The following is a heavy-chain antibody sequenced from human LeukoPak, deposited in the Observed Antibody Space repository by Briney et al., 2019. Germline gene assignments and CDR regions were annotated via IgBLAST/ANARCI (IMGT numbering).Heavy chain of an antibody. Sequence: GGSLRLSCAASGFTFSNYWMHWVRQGPGKGLVWVSRIDSDGSSTTSADSVKGRFTISRDNAKNTLYLQMNSLRAEDTAVYYCAKGGATVIDYWGQGTLVTVSS. CDR1: GFTFSNYW. V-gene: IGHV3-74*01. CDR3: AKGGATVIDY. D-gene: IGHD4-17*01. J-gene: IGHJ4*02. CDR2: IDSDGSST.